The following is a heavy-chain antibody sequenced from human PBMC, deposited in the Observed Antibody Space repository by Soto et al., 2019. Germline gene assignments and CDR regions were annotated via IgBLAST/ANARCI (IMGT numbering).Heavy chain of an antibody. J-gene: IGHJ4*02. V-gene: IGHV4-38-2*02. Sequence: VAGYNSRGGVDRRWIRQAPGKGLEWIGSIYHSGTTYYNPSLKSRATISVDTSKNQFSLRLRSVPTADTAVYYCARDSGAEIAHWGQGTFVTGFS. CDR2: IYHSGTT. CDR3: ARDSGAEIAH. D-gene: IGHD1-26*01. CDR1: GYNSRGGVD.